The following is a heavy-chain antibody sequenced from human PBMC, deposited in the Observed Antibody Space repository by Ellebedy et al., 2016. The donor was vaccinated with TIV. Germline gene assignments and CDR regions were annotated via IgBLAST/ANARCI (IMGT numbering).Heavy chain of an antibody. J-gene: IGHJ5*02. V-gene: IGHV3-48*01. CDR2: ISSSSNTI. CDR3: AKSFTANWFDP. Sequence: GESLKISCVASGFTFSSYAMHWVRQTPGRGLEWVSYISSSSNTIYYADSVKGRFTISRDNAKNSLYLQMNSLRAEDTAVYYCAKSFTANWFDPWGQGTLVTVSS. CDR1: GFTFSSYA.